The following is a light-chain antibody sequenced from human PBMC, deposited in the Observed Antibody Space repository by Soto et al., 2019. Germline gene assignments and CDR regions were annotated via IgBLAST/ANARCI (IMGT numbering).Light chain of an antibody. V-gene: IGKV1-5*03. Sequence: DIQMTQSPSTLSASVGDRVTITCRASQSISGSLAGYQQKPGKAPKLLIYEASNLKSGVPSRFSGSGSGKEYTLTISSLQPYDSASYYCQQYNGYWTFGQGTRVEIK. CDR3: QQYNGYWT. CDR2: EAS. CDR1: QSISGS. J-gene: IGKJ1*01.